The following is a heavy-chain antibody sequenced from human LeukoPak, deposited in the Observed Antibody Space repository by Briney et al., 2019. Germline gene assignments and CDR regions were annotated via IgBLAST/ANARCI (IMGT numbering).Heavy chain of an antibody. CDR1: GGSISSYY. V-gene: IGHV4-59*01. Sequence: SETLSLTCTVSGGSISSYYWSWIRQPPGKGLERIGYIYYSGSTNYNPSLKSRVTISVDTSKNQFSLKLSSVTAADTAVYYCAREDIVVDYMDVWGKGTTVTVSS. CDR2: IYYSGST. D-gene: IGHD2-15*01. CDR3: AREDIVVDYMDV. J-gene: IGHJ6*03.